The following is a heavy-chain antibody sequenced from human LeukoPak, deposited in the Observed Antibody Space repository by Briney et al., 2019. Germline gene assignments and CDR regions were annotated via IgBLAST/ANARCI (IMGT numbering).Heavy chain of an antibody. CDR2: INPNSGGT. Sequence: GASVKVSCKASGYTFTGYYMHWVRQAPGQGLEWMGWINPNSGGTNYAQKLQGRVTMTRDTSISTAYMELSRLRSDDTAVYYCARDFRWISSTRVRGVPWAWGQGTLVTVSS. V-gene: IGHV1-2*02. CDR3: ARDFRWISSTRVRGVPWA. D-gene: IGHD3-10*01. J-gene: IGHJ4*02. CDR1: GYTFTGYY.